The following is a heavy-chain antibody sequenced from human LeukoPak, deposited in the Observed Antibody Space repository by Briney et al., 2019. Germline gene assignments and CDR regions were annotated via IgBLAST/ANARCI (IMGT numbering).Heavy chain of an antibody. J-gene: IGHJ3*02. CDR3: ARDYYGSGSYVCAFDI. CDR2: INPNSGGT. D-gene: IGHD3-10*01. CDR1: GYTFTGYY. V-gene: IGHV1-2*02. Sequence: ASVKVSCKASGYTFTGYYMHWVRQAPGQGLEWMGWINPNSGGTSYAQKFQGRVTMTRDTSISTAYMELSRLRSDDTAVYYCARDYYGSGSYVCAFDIWGQGTMVTVSS.